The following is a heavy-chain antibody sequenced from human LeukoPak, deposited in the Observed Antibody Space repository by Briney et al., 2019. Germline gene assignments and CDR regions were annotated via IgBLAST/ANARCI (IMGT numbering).Heavy chain of an antibody. D-gene: IGHD1-26*01. CDR2: MSGSGGST. CDR3: AKGRSIVGATRVDY. Sequence: GGSLRLSCAASGFTFSSYAMSWVRQAPGKGLEWVSAMSGSGGSTYYADSVQGRFTISRDNSKNTLYLQMNSLRAEDTAVYYCAKGRSIVGATRVDYWGQGTLVTVSS. CDR1: GFTFSSYA. J-gene: IGHJ4*02. V-gene: IGHV3-23*01.